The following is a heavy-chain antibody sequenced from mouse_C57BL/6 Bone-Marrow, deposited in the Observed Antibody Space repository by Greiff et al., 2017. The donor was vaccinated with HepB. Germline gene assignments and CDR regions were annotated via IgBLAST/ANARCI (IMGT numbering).Heavy chain of an antibody. CDR1: GFNIKDDY. V-gene: IGHV14-4*01. CDR3: TTGFITTSYWYFDV. CDR2: IDPENGDT. Sequence: VQLQQSGAELVRPGASVKLSCTASGFNIKDDYMHWVKQRPEQGLEWIGWIDPENGDTEYASKFQGKATITADTSSNTAYLQLSSLTSEDTAVYYCTTGFITTSYWYFDVWGTGTTVTVSS. J-gene: IGHJ1*03. D-gene: IGHD1-1*01.